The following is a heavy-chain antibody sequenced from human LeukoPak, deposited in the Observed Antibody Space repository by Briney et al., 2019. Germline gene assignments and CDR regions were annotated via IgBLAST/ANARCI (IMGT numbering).Heavy chain of an antibody. V-gene: IGHV4-30-2*01. CDR2: IYHSGST. Sequence: PSETLSLTCTVSGGSISSGGYYWSWIRQPPGKGLEWIGYIYHSGSTYYNPSLKSRVTISVDRSKNQFSLKLSSVTAADTAVYYCARAFPEYDYVWGSYRHFDYWGQGTLVTVSS. CDR3: ARAFPEYDYVWGSYRHFDY. CDR1: GGSISSGGYY. J-gene: IGHJ4*02. D-gene: IGHD3-16*02.